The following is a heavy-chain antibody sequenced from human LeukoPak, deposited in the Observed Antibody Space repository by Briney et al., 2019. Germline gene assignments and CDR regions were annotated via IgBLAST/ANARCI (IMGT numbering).Heavy chain of an antibody. CDR3: ARGGFLAYYYDSSGAFDY. Sequence: SETLSLTCTVSGGSISSYYWSWIRQPAGKGLEWIGRIYTSGSTNYNPSLKSRVTISVDTSKNQFSLKLSSVTAADTAVYYCARGGFLAYYYDSSGAFDYWGQGTLVTVSS. CDR1: GGSISSYY. CDR2: IYTSGST. V-gene: IGHV4-4*07. D-gene: IGHD3-22*01. J-gene: IGHJ4*02.